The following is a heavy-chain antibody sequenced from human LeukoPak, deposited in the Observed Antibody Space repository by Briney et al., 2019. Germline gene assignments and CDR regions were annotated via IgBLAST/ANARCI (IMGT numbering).Heavy chain of an antibody. CDR2: ISYSGNSV. CDR1: GFIFNSYE. D-gene: IGHD4-17*01. V-gene: IGHV3-48*03. Sequence: RGSLRLSCAASGFIFNSYEMNWVRQVPGKGLEWVSFISYSGNSVYYADSVKGRFTISRDNAKNLLYLQMSSLRAEDTAVYYCAGDNIENGDLDYLDSWGQGTLVTVSS. CDR3: AGDNIENGDLDYLDS. J-gene: IGHJ4*02.